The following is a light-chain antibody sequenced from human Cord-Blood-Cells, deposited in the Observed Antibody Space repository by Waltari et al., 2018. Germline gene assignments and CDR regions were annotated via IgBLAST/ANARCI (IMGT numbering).Light chain of an antibody. Sequence: EIVLTQSPATLSLSPGERATLSCRASQSVSSYLAWYQQKPGQAPRLLIYDASNRATGIPARSSGSGSGTDFTLTISSLEPEDFAVYYWQQRSNWPPLTFGGGTKVEIK. CDR2: DAS. V-gene: IGKV3-11*01. CDR1: QSVSSY. CDR3: QQRSNWPPLT. J-gene: IGKJ4*01.